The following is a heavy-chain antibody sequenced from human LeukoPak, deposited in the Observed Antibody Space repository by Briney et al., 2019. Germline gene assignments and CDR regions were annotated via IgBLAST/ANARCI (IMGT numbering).Heavy chain of an antibody. CDR2: IWFDGSGG. D-gene: IGHD2-2*01. CDR1: GFTFSRYG. V-gene: IGHV3-33*08. Sequence: QPGGSLRLSCAASGFTFSRYGMHWVRQAPGKGLEWVAVIWFDGSGGYYADSVKGRFTISRDNSKNTLDLQMNSLRGEDTAVYYCVRAYITSWSTFHYWGQGSLVTVSS. J-gene: IGHJ4*02. CDR3: VRAYITSWSTFHY.